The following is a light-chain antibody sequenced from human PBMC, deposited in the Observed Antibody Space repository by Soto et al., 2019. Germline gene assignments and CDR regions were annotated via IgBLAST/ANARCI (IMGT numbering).Light chain of an antibody. V-gene: IGKV3-15*01. CDR2: GAS. CDR3: QQYNNLPRT. Sequence: EVVLTQSPGTLSLSPGERVTLSCRASQSVASSYLAWYQQKPGRAPRLLFYGASTRATDIPARFSGSGSGTEFTLTISSLQSEDYAVYYCQQYNNLPRTFGGGTKVEIK. CDR1: QSVASSY. J-gene: IGKJ4*01.